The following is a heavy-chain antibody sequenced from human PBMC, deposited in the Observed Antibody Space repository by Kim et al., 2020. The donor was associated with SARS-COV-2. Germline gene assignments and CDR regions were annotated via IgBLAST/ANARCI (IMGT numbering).Heavy chain of an antibody. Sequence: KFQGRVTITRDTSASTAYMELSSLRSEDTAVYYCARGGSGSYFMRGGMDVWGQGTTVTVSS. J-gene: IGHJ6*02. CDR3: ARGGSGSYFMRGGMDV. V-gene: IGHV1-3*01. D-gene: IGHD1-26*01.